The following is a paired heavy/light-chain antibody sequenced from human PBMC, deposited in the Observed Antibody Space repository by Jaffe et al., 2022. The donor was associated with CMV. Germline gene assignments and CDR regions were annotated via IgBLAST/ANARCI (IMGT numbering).Heavy chain of an antibody. D-gene: IGHD2-2*01. J-gene: IGHJ6*02. V-gene: IGHV1-58*01. CDR2: IVVGSGNT. Sequence: QMQLVQSGPEVKKPGTSVKVSCKASGFTFTSSAVQWVRQARGQRLEWIGWIVVGSGNTNYAQKFQERVTITRDMSTSTAYMELSSLRSEDTAVYYCAADPAYQLLSTSYYYYYYGMDVWGQGTTVTVSS. CDR1: GFTFTSSA. CDR3: AADPAYQLLSTSYYYYYYGMDV.
Light chain of an antibody. Sequence: DIVMTQSPDSLAVSLGERATINCKSSQSVLYSSNNKNYLAWYQQKPGQPPKLLIYWASTRESGVPDRFSGSGSGTDFTLTISSLQAEDVAVYYCQQYYSTPSFGQGTKVEIK. V-gene: IGKV4-1*01. CDR1: QSVLYSSNNKNY. CDR3: QQYYSTPS. J-gene: IGKJ1*01. CDR2: WAS.